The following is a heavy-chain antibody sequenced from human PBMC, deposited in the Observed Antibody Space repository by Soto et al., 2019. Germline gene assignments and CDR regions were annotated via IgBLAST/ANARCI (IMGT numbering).Heavy chain of an antibody. D-gene: IGHD2-2*01. CDR2: INPNSGGT. CDR1: GYTFTGYY. Sequence: ASVKVSCKASGYTFTGYYMHWVRQAPGQGLEWMGWINPNSGGTNYAQKFQGRVTMTRDTSISTAYMELSRLRSDDTAVYYCARENMPYYYYYGMDVWGQGTTVTVSS. CDR3: ARENMPYYYYYGMDV. V-gene: IGHV1-2*02. J-gene: IGHJ6*02.